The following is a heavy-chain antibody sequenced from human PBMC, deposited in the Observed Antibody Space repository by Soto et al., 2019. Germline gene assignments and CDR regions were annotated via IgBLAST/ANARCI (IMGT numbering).Heavy chain of an antibody. J-gene: IGHJ4*02. CDR3: ARYQIAAAGSPFDF. CDR1: GFTLSSYW. Sequence: GSLRLSCEAAGFTLSSYWMHWVRQAPGKGLVWVSRINSDGSSKSYADSVKGRFTISRDNAKNTLYLQMNSLRAEDTAVFYCARYQIAAAGSPFDFWGQGTLVTVSS. V-gene: IGHV3-74*01. CDR2: INSDGSSK. D-gene: IGHD6-13*01.